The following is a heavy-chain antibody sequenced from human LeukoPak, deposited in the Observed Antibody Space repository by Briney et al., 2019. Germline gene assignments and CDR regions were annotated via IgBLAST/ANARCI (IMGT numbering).Heavy chain of an antibody. CDR2: INPNSGGT. D-gene: IGHD3-9*01. CDR1: GYTFTDYY. CDR3: ARGEISGDILTGYPTQYYGMDV. V-gene: IGHV1-2*02. J-gene: IGHJ6*02. Sequence: GASVKVSCKASGYTFTDYYMHWVRQAPGQGLEWMGWINPNSGGTNYAQKFQGRVTMTRDTSISTAYMELSRLRSDDTAVYYCARGEISGDILTGYPTQYYGMDVWGQGTTVTVSS.